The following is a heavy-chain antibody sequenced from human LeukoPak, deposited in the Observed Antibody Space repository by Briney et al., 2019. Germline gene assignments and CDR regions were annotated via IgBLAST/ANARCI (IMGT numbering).Heavy chain of an antibody. V-gene: IGHV1-18*01. Sequence: ASVKVSCKASGYTFTTYGVSWVRQAPGQGLEWVGWISGYNGDTNHAQKFQGRVTMTTDTSTSTAYMELRSLTSDDTAAYYCARESTSGWYGDYWGQGTLVTVSP. J-gene: IGHJ4*02. D-gene: IGHD6-19*01. CDR2: ISGYNGDT. CDR1: GYTFTTYG. CDR3: ARESTSGWYGDY.